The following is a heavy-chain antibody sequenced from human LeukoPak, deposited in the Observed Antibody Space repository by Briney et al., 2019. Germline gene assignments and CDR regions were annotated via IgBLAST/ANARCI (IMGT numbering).Heavy chain of an antibody. Sequence: VASVKVSCKVSGYTLTELSMHWVRQAPGKGLEWMGGFDPEDGETIYAQKFQGRVTMTEDTSTDTAYMELSSLRSEDTAVYYCARDQVGGTIYYYDSSGYPRGIDYWGQGTLVTVSS. CDR1: GYTLTELS. CDR2: FDPEDGET. J-gene: IGHJ4*02. CDR3: ARDQVGGTIYYYDSSGYPRGIDY. D-gene: IGHD3-22*01. V-gene: IGHV1-24*01.